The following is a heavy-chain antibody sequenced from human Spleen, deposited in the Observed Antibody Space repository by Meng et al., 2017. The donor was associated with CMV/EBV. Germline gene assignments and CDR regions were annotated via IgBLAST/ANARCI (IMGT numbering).Heavy chain of an antibody. CDR3: ARAGEYYEGTGYGPVDF. V-gene: IGHV3-66*02. D-gene: IGHD3-22*01. J-gene: IGHJ4*02. CDR2: VYGSGET. Sequence: ETLSLTCAAPGFSVSTNYMGWARQAPGKGLEWVPVVYGSGETYYEDSAKGRLTISRDSSKNTLYLQMNSLRAEDTAVYYCARAGEYYEGTGYGPVDFWGQGTLVTVSS. CDR1: GFSVSTNY.